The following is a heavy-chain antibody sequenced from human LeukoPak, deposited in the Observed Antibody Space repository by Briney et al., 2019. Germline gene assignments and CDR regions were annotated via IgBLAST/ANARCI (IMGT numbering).Heavy chain of an antibody. CDR3: ARRDRSYCSSTSCPFDP. J-gene: IGHJ5*02. Sequence: SETLSLTCTVSGGSISSSSYYWGWIRQPPGKRLEWIGSIYYSGSTYYNPSLKSRVTISVDTSKNQFSLKLSSVTAADTAVYYCARRDRSYCSSTSCPFDPWGQGTLVTVSS. CDR2: IYYSGST. D-gene: IGHD2-2*01. V-gene: IGHV4-39*01. CDR1: GGSISSSSYY.